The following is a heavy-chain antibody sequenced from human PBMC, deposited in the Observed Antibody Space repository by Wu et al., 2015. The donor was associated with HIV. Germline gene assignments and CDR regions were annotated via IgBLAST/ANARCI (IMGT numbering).Heavy chain of an antibody. J-gene: IGHJ6*03. CDR2: INPNSGDT. CDR3: ARSYFYGWGTSVSYYYMDV. V-gene: IGHV1-2*02. D-gene: IGHD3-10*01. CDR1: GGTFSTYA. Sequence: QVQLVQSGPEVKKPGSSVKVSCKASGGTFSTYAISWVRQAPGQGLEWLGWINPNSGDTDYAQKFQGRVTMTRDTSITTAYMELGGLRSDDAAVYYCARSYFYGWGTSVSYYYMDVWGNGTTVTVSS.